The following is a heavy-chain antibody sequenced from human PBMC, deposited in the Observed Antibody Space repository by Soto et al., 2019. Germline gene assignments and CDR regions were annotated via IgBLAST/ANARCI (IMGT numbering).Heavy chain of an antibody. V-gene: IGHV1-69*02. D-gene: IGHD3-22*01. CDR1: GGTFSSYT. Sequence: SVKVSCKASGGTFSSYTISWVRQAPGQGLEWMGRIIPILGIANYAQKFQGRVTITADKSTSTAYMELSSLRSEDTAVYYCARGLYYYDSSGYYSDYWYFDLWGRGTLVTVSS. CDR2: IIPILGIA. J-gene: IGHJ2*01. CDR3: ARGLYYYDSSGYYSDYWYFDL.